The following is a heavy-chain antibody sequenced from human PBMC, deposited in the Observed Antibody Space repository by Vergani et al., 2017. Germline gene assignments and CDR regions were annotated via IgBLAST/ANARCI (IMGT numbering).Heavy chain of an antibody. D-gene: IGHD5-12*01. CDR3: ARGDSGYDHYYYYYYMDV. Sequence: QLQESGPGLVKPSATLSLTCSVSGTSIRSSNYYWSWIRQPAGKGLEWIGRIYTSGSTNYNPSLKSRVTMSVDTSKNQFSLKLSSVTAADTAVYYCARGDSGYDHYYYYYYMDVWGKGTTVTVSS. CDR2: IYTSGST. V-gene: IGHV4-61*02. CDR1: GTSIRSSNYY. J-gene: IGHJ6*03.